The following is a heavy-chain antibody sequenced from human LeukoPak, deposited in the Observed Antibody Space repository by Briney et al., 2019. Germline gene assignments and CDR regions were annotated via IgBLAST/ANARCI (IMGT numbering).Heavy chain of an antibody. D-gene: IGHD5-24*01. V-gene: IGHV3-48*03. J-gene: IGHJ4*02. Sequence: GGSLRLSCAASGFTFSSYEMNWVRQAPGQGLEWVSYISSSGSTIYYADSVKGRFTISRDNAKNSLYLQMNSLRAEDTAVYYCLPSEVATGYWGQGTLVTVSS. CDR3: LPSEVATGY. CDR1: GFTFSSYE. CDR2: ISSSGSTI.